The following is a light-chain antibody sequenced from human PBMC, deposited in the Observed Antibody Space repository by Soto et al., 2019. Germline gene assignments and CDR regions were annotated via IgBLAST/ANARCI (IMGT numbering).Light chain of an antibody. CDR3: QQYNSYPLT. J-gene: IGKJ4*01. V-gene: IGKV1-5*03. CDR2: KAS. Sequence: DIPMTQSPSTLSASVGDRVTITCRASQSISSWLAWYQQKPGKAPNLLIYKASRLESGVPSRFSGSGSGTEFTLTISSLQPDDFATYYCQQYNSYPLTFGGGTKVEIK. CDR1: QSISSW.